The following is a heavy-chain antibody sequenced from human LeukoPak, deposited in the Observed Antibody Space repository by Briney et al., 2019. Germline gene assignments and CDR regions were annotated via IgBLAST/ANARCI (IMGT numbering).Heavy chain of an antibody. V-gene: IGHV3-21*06. CDR2: IASDTTYI. D-gene: IGHD3-22*01. CDR3: ARDYYDSSASATFDY. J-gene: IGHJ4*02. CDR1: GYTFDNYT. Sequence: GGSLRLSCEASGYTFDNYTINWVQQAPGKGLEWVSSIASDTTYIKYADSVKGRFTVTRDNAKNSVFLEMKSLRADDTARYFCARDYYDSSASATFDYWGRGTLVTVS.